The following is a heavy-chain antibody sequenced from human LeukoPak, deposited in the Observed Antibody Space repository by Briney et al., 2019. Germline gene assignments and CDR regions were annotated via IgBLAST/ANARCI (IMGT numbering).Heavy chain of an antibody. V-gene: IGHV4-39*01. CDR1: GGSISSRGYY. J-gene: IGHJ4*02. Sequence: PLETLSLTCGVSGGSISSRGYYWGWIRQPPGKGLEWIGCLFYSGNTYYNPSLKSRVTISVDTSNNQFSLKLTSVTAADTAIYYCVRLMTTVTVDYWGQGTLVTVSS. CDR3: VRLMTTVTVDY. D-gene: IGHD4-17*01. CDR2: LFYSGNT.